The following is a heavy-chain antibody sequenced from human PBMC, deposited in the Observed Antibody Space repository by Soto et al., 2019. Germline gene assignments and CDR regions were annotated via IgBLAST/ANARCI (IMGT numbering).Heavy chain of an antibody. CDR2: IYPGDSDT. J-gene: IGHJ4*02. V-gene: IGHV5-51*01. CDR3: AILSLQVPAASTYDY. D-gene: IGHD2-2*01. CDR1: GYSFTSYW. Sequence: LGESLKISCKGSGYSFTSYWIGWVRQMPGKGLEWMGIIYPGDSDTRYSPSFQGQVTISADKSISTAYLQWSSLKASDTAMYYCAILSLQVPAASTYDYWGQGPLVTLFS.